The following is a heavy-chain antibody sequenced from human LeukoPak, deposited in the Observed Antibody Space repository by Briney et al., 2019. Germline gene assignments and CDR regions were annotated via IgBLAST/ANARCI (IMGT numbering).Heavy chain of an antibody. V-gene: IGHV1-2*02. J-gene: IGHJ4*02. CDR1: GYTFTGYY. CDR3: VRDSLGYCSSVNCMLLDF. D-gene: IGHD2-2*01. CDR2: INPNSGGT. Sequence: ASVKVSCKASGYTFTGYYMHWVRQAPGQGLEWMGWINPNSGGTNYAQNFQGRVTMTRDTSISTAYMELSRLRSDDTAVYYCVRDSLGYCSSVNCMLLDFWGQGTLVTVSS.